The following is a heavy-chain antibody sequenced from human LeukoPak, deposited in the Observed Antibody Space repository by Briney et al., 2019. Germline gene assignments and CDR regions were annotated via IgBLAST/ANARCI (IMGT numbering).Heavy chain of an antibody. J-gene: IGHJ4*02. D-gene: IGHD4-17*01. CDR3: ARAVYVTTPFDY. CDR2: ISSSSSYI. V-gene: IGHV3-21*01. CDR1: GFTFSNYW. Sequence: PGGSLRLSCAASGFTFSNYWMHWVRQAPGKGLEWVSSISSSSSYIYYADSVKGRFTISRDNAKNSLYLQMNSLRAEDTAVYYCARAVYVTTPFDYWGQGTLVTVSS.